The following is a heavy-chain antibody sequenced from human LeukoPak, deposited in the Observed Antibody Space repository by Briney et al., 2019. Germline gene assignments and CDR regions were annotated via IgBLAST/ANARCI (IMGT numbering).Heavy chain of an antibody. D-gene: IGHD3-10*01. CDR2: IYSGGST. V-gene: IGHV3-53*01. J-gene: IGHJ3*02. Sequence: GGSLRLSCTASAFTFCRMYMWCVRQAPGKGLEWVSVIYSGGSTYYADSVKGRFTISRDNSKNTLYIQMNNLRAKDTAVDYCAVEASYWFGELLEGAFDIWGQGTMVTVSS. CDR3: AVEASYWFGELLEGAFDI. CDR1: AFTFCRMY.